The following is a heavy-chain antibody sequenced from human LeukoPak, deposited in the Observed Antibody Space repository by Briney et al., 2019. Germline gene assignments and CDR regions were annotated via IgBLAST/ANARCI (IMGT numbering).Heavy chain of an antibody. CDR1: GYTFTSYG. Sequence: ASVKVSCKASGYTFTSYGISWVRQAPGQGLEWMGWISAYNGNTNYAQRLQGRVTMTTDTSTSTAYMELRSLRSDDTAVYYCARIHDVWGSLYYFDYWGQGTLVTVSS. CDR2: ISAYNGNT. V-gene: IGHV1-18*01. CDR3: ARIHDVWGSLYYFDY. J-gene: IGHJ4*02. D-gene: IGHD3-16*01.